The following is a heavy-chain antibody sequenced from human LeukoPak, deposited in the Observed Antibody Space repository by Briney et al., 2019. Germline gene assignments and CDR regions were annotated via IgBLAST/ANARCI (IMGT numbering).Heavy chain of an antibody. J-gene: IGHJ4*02. CDR1: GFTFGDYA. CDR2: IRSKAYGGTT. V-gene: IGHV3-49*04. CDR3: TRASYGSGSYSIFDY. D-gene: IGHD3-10*01. Sequence: GGSLRLSCTASGFTFGDYAMSWVRQAPGKRLEWVGFIRSKAYGGTTEYAASVKGRFTISRDDSKSIAYLQMNSLKTEDTAVYYCTRASYGSGSYSIFDYWGQGTLVTVSS.